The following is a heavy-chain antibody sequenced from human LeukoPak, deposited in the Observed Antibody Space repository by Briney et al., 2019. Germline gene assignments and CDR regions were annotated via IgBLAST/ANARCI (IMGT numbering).Heavy chain of an antibody. CDR2: IGWNSSGI. CDR3: VKVTAAGFVDH. V-gene: IGHV3-9*01. CDR1: GFTFDDYA. J-gene: IGHJ4*02. Sequence: GRSLRLSCAASGFTFDDYAMHWVRQAPGKGLEWVSGIGWNSSGIVYADSVKGRFTISRDNAKNSLYLQMNSLGAEDTALYYCVKVTAAGFVDHWGQGTLVTVSS. D-gene: IGHD6-13*01.